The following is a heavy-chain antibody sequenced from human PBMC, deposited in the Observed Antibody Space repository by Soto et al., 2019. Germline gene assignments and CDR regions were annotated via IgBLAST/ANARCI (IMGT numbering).Heavy chain of an antibody. V-gene: IGHV5-10-1*01. CDR1: GYSFTSYW. J-gene: IGHJ6*02. D-gene: IGHD6-6*01. Sequence: GESLKISCKGSGYSFTSYWIIWVRQMPGKGLEWMGRIDPSDSYTSYSPSFQGHVTISADKSISTAYLQWSSLKASDTAMYYCAGQEYSSSHVYYYYGMDVWGQGTTVTVCS. CDR3: AGQEYSSSHVYYYYGMDV. CDR2: IDPSDSYT.